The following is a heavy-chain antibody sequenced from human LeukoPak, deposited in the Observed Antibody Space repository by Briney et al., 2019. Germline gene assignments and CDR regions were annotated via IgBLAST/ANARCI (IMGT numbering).Heavy chain of an antibody. J-gene: IGHJ4*02. CDR1: GFTFSSYA. V-gene: IGHV3-30-3*01. CDR3: ARRGFHWLSLDY. D-gene: IGHD3-9*01. CDR2: ISYDGSNK. Sequence: GGSLRLSCAASGFTFSSYAMHWVRQAPGKGLEWVAVISYDGSNKYYADSVKGRFTISRDNSKNTLYLQMNSLRAEDTAVYYCARRGFHWLSLDYWGQGTLVTVSS.